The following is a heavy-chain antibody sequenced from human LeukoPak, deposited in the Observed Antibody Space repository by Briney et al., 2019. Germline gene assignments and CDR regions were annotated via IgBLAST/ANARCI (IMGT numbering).Heavy chain of an antibody. V-gene: IGHV3-43*02. CDR2: ISGDGGST. CDR3: ATYGSGSYSHY. J-gene: IGHJ4*02. D-gene: IGHD3-10*01. CDR1: GFTFDDYA. Sequence: GGSLRLSCAASGFTFDDYAMHWVRHAPGKGLEWVSLISGDGGSTYYADSVKGRFTISRDNSKNSLYLQMNSLRTEDTALYYCATYGSGSYSHYWGQGTLVTVSS.